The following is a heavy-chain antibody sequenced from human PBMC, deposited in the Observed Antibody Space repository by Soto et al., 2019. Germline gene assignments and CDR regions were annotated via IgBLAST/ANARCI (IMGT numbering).Heavy chain of an antibody. CDR3: VTTAAYCNGISCYDFDN. CDR2: IYYSGNT. V-gene: IGHV4-39*01. J-gene: IGHJ4*02. D-gene: IGHD2-2*01. CDR1: GGSISSSSNYY. Sequence: SETLSLTCTVSGGSISSSSNYYWGWIRQPPGKGLEWIGSIYYSGNTYYSPSLKSRVTLSVDTSKNQFSLNLNSVTAADTAVYYCVTTAAYCNGISCYDFDNWDQGTLVTVSS.